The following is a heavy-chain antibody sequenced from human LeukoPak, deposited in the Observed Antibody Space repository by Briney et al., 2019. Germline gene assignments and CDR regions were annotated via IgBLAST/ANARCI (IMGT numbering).Heavy chain of an antibody. CDR2: IYSGGST. CDR3: ARELYYYDSSGYRPDAFDI. D-gene: IGHD3-22*01. CDR1: DFILSTYA. J-gene: IGHJ3*02. Sequence: GGSLRLSCTASDFILSTYAMSWVRQAPGKGLEWVSVIYSGGSTYYADSVKGRFTISGDNSKNTLYLQMNSLRAEDTAVYYCARELYYYDSSGYRPDAFDIWGQGTMVTVSS. V-gene: IGHV3-53*01.